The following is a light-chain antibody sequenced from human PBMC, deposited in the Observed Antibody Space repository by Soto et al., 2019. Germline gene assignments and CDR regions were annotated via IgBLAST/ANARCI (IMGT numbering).Light chain of an antibody. Sequence: EIVMTQSPATLSVSPGERATLSCRASQSVSSNLAWYQQKPGQAPRLLIYGASTRATGIPARFSGSGSGTEFTLTISSLQSEDFAVYYCQQYNNWYGTFDQGTKVEIK. V-gene: IGKV3-15*01. CDR1: QSVSSN. CDR3: QQYNNWYGT. J-gene: IGKJ1*01. CDR2: GAS.